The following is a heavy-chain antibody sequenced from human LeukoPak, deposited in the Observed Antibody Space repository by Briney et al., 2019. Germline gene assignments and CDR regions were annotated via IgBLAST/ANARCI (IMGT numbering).Heavy chain of an antibody. V-gene: IGHV4-59*12. J-gene: IGHJ5*02. D-gene: IGHD6-13*01. CDR1: GGSISSYY. CDR3: ARVSGSSSSAWFDP. CDR2: IYYSGST. Sequence: SETLSLTCTVPGGSISSYYWSWIRQPPGKGLEWIGYIYYSGSTNYNPSLKRRVTISVATSKNKLSLKLSSVTAADTAVYYCARVSGSSSSAWFDPWGQGTLVTVSS.